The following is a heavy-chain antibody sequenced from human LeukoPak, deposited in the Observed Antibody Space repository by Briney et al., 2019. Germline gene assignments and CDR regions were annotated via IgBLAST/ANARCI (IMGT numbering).Heavy chain of an antibody. CDR1: GYTFTSYD. V-gene: IGHV1-8*01. CDR3: TRSVRDGSIDY. D-gene: IGHD5-24*01. CDR2: MDPNSGKT. Sequence: GASAKVSCKASGYTFTSYDINWVRQATGQGLEWMGWMDPNSGKTGYAQKFQGRVTMTRSTSITTAYMELSSLRSEDTAVYYCTRSVRDGSIDYWGQGTLVTVSS. J-gene: IGHJ4*02.